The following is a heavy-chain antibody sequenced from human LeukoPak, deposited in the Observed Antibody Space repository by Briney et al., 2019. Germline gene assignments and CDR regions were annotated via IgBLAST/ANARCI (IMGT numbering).Heavy chain of an antibody. D-gene: IGHD4-17*01. J-gene: IGHJ6*04. V-gene: IGHV1-69*06. CDR1: GGTFSSYA. CDR2: IISIFGTA. Sequence: SVKVSCKASGGTFSSYAISWVRQAPGQGLEWMGGIISIFGTANYAQKFQGRVTITADRSTSTAYMELSSLRSEDTAVYYCARDAHDYGDRGPYGMDVWGKGTTVTVSS. CDR3: ARDAHDYGDRGPYGMDV.